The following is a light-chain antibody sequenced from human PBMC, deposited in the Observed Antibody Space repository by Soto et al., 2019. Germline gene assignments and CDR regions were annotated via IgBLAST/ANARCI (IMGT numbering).Light chain of an antibody. J-gene: IGLJ2*01. V-gene: IGLV1-51*01. CDR3: ATWDSDLNTGVV. CDR1: TSNIGKNF. Sequence: QSALTQPPSLSAASGQRVTISCSGSTSNIGKNFVSWYQQLPKTAPKLLIYDNNRRASGIPDRFSGSKSDTSATLDITGLQTGDEAAYYCATWDSDLNTGVVFGGGTKLTVL. CDR2: DNN.